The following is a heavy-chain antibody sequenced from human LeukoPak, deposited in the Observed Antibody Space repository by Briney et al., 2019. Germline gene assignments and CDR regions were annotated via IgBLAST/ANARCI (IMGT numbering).Heavy chain of an antibody. CDR1: GGSISSSSYC. Sequence: SETLSLTCTVSGGSISSSSYCWGWIRQPPGKGLEWIGYIYYSGSTYYNPSLKSRVTISVDTSKNQFSLKLSSVTAADTAVYYCASALRVAGTTSFDYWGQGTLVTVSS. V-gene: IGHV4-30-4*08. CDR3: ASALRVAGTTSFDY. D-gene: IGHD1-1*01. CDR2: IYYSGST. J-gene: IGHJ4*02.